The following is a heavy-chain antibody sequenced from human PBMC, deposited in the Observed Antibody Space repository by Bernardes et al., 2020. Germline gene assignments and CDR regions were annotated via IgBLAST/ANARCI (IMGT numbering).Heavy chain of an antibody. CDR1: GFTFDDYG. Sequence: GGSLRLSCAASGFTFDDYGMSWVRQAPGKGLEWVSGINWNGGSTGYADSVKGRFTISRDNAKNSLYLQMNSLRAEDTALYHCARVVTMVQGVIDWFDPWGQGTLVTVSS. J-gene: IGHJ5*02. CDR2: INWNGGST. V-gene: IGHV3-20*01. D-gene: IGHD3-10*01. CDR3: ARVVTMVQGVIDWFDP.